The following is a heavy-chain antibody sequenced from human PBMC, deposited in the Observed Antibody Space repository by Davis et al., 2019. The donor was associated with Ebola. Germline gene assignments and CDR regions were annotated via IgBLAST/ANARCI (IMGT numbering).Heavy chain of an antibody. CDR2: ISYDGSNK. V-gene: IGHV3-30-3*01. J-gene: IGHJ4*02. D-gene: IGHD3-3*01. Sequence: GESLKISCAASGFTFSSYAMHWVRQAPGKGLEWVAVISYDGSNKYYADSVKGRFTISRDNSKNTLYLQMNSLRAEDTAVYYCARGLRFLEGWPGSYWGQGTLVTVSS. CDR3: ARGLRFLEGWPGSY. CDR1: GFTFSSYA.